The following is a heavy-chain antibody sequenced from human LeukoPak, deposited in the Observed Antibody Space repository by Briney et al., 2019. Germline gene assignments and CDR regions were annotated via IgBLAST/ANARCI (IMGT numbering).Heavy chain of an antibody. Sequence: GGSLRLSCAASGFTFDDYAMHWVRQAPGKGLEWVSGISWNSGSIGYADSVKGRFTISRDNSKNTLYLQMNSLRAEDTAVYYCARDGIAAAATGGYFDYWGQGTLVTVSS. J-gene: IGHJ4*02. D-gene: IGHD6-13*01. CDR3: ARDGIAAAATGGYFDY. CDR2: ISWNSGSI. CDR1: GFTFDDYA. V-gene: IGHV3-9*01.